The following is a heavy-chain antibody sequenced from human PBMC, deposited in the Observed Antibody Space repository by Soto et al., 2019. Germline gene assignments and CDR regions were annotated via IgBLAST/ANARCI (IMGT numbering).Heavy chain of an antibody. J-gene: IGHJ5*02. V-gene: IGHV1-3*01. D-gene: IGHD2-2*01. Sequence: QVQLVQSGAELKKRGASVKIFCETSGYRFSTSGIHCLRQAPGQSLEWMGWINAADGDTKYSQKFQGRVTLSRDTCASTAYMELSSLTSEDTSIYYCARDSQRVQIPSTGWFDPWGQGTVVTVSS. CDR3: ARDSQRVQIPSTGWFDP. CDR2: INAADGDT. CDR1: GYRFSTSG.